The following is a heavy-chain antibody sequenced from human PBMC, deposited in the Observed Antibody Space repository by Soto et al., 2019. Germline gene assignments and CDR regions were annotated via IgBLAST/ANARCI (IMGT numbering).Heavy chain of an antibody. CDR2: IGGAGNDI. D-gene: IGHD6-19*01. CDR3: AKRYSSAWEAGMDV. J-gene: IGHJ6*02. Sequence: GGSLRLSCAASGFAFSNFHMNWVRQAPGKGLQWVSTIGGAGNDIHYADSVKGRFTVSSDNSKNTLPLQMDGLRDDDTAIYYCAKRYSSAWEAGMDVWGRGTTVTVSS. V-gene: IGHV3-23*01. CDR1: GFAFSNFH.